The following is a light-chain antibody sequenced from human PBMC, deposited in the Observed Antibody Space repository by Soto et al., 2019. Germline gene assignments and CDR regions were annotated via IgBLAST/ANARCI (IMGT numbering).Light chain of an antibody. Sequence: QSVLTQPASVSGSPGQSITISCTGTSSDVGGHDSVSWYQQYPGHAPKLMIYEVSDRPSGVSNRFSGSKSGNTASLTISGLQPEDEADYYCSSYASSSTPVLFGGGTKVTVL. CDR3: SSYASSSTPVL. CDR1: SSDVGGHDS. V-gene: IGLV2-14*01. CDR2: EVS. J-gene: IGLJ2*01.